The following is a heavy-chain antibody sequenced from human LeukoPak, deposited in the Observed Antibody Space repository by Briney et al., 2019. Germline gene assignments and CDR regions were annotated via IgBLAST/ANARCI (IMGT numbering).Heavy chain of an antibody. D-gene: IGHD3-10*01. Sequence: GESLKISCKGSGYSFTSYWIGWVRQMPGKGLEWMGIIYPGDSDTRYSPSFQGQVTISADKSISTAYLQWSSLKASDTAMHYCARPIRGGSGSYYLDYWGQGTLVTVSS. J-gene: IGHJ4*02. V-gene: IGHV5-51*01. CDR3: ARPIRGGSGSYYLDY. CDR2: IYPGDSDT. CDR1: GYSFTSYW.